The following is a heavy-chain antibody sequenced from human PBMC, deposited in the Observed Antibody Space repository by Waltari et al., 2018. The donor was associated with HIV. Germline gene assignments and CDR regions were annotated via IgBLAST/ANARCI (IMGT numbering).Heavy chain of an antibody. CDR3: TSGYDAAFDI. CDR2: IRSKANSYAT. D-gene: IGHD5-12*01. Sequence: EVQLVESGGGLVQPGGSLKLSCAASGFTFSGSAMHWVRQASGKGLEWVGRIRSKANSYATAYAASVKGRFTISRDDSKNTAYLQMNSLKTEDTAVYYCTSGYDAAFDIWGQGTMVTVSS. J-gene: IGHJ3*02. CDR1: GFTFSGSA. V-gene: IGHV3-73*02.